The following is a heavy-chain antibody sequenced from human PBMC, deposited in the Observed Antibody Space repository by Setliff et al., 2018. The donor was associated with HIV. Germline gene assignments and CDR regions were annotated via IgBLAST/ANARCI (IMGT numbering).Heavy chain of an antibody. V-gene: IGHV3-15*01. D-gene: IGHD1-1*01. CDR2: IKTRTEGGTT. J-gene: IGHJ4*02. CDR1: GFTFSNAW. Sequence: GESLRLSCAASGFTFSNAWMSWVRQAPGKGLEWVGRIKTRTEGGTTDYAAPVKGRFTISRDDSKNTLYLQMNSLKTEDTAMYYCTGSVWNPGHWGQGSLVTVSS. CDR3: TGSVWNPGH.